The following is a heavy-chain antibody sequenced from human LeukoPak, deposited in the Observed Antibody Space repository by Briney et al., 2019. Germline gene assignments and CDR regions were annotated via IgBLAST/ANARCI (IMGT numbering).Heavy chain of an antibody. D-gene: IGHD3-10*01. CDR1: GFTFSSYG. Sequence: GGALRLSCAASGFTFSSYGMHWVGQAPGKGLEGVAIIWSDGSNKYYAGSVKGRFTISRDNSKNTLYLQMNSLRAEDTAVYYCARDMVRGVIAWGQGTLVTVSS. CDR2: IWSDGSNK. CDR3: ARDMVRGVIA. J-gene: IGHJ4*02. V-gene: IGHV3-33*01.